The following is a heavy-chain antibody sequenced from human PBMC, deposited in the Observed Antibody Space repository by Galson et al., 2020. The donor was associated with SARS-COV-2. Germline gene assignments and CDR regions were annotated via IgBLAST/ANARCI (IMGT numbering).Heavy chain of an antibody. CDR2: ISSSGSTI. CDR1: GFTFSDYY. CDR3: ATSEAGWTFDY. D-gene: IGHD6-19*01. V-gene: IGHV3-11*01. J-gene: IGHJ4*02. Sequence: TGGYLRLSCAASGFTFSDYYMRWIRQAPGKGLEWVSYISSSGSTIYYADSVKGRFTISRDNAKNSLYLQMNSLRAEDTAVYYCATSEAGWTFDYWGQGTLVTVSS.